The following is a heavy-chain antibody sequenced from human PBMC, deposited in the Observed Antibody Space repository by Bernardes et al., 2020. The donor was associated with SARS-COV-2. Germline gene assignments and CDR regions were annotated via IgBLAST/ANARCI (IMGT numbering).Heavy chain of an antibody. J-gene: IGHJ4*02. CDR2: ISTSSSTI. V-gene: IGHV3-48*04. Sequence: GWSLRLSCAASGFTFSSYDMNWVRQAPGKGLEWVSYISTSSSTIYYADSVKGRFTISRDNAKNSLSLQMNSLRAEDTAVYYCVAGYPWFDYWGQGTLVTVSS. D-gene: IGHD6-13*01. CDR1: GFTFSSYD. CDR3: VAGYPWFDY.